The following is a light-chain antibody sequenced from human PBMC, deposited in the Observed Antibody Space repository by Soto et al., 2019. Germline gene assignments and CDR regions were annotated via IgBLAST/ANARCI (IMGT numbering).Light chain of an antibody. Sequence: DIPMTQSPSSLSASVGDRVTITCRASQSISSYLNWYQQKPGKAPKLLIYAASSLQSGVPSRFSGSGSGTDFTLTISSLQPEDFATYYCQQSYGAPITFGLGTRLEI. J-gene: IGKJ5*01. CDR1: QSISSY. CDR2: AAS. V-gene: IGKV1-39*01. CDR3: QQSYGAPIT.